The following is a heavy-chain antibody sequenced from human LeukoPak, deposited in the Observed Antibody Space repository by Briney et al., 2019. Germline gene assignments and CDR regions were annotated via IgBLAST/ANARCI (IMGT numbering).Heavy chain of an antibody. CDR3: AREEYDYVWGSYRHLGFDY. CDR1: GGSISSYY. V-gene: IGHV4-4*07. CDR2: IYTSGST. D-gene: IGHD3-16*02. Sequence: SETLSLTCTVSGGSISSYYWSWIRQPAGKGLEWIGRIYTSGSTNYNPSLKSRVTMSVDTSKNQFSLKLSSVTAADTAVYYCAREEYDYVWGSYRHLGFDYWGQGTLVTVSS. J-gene: IGHJ4*02.